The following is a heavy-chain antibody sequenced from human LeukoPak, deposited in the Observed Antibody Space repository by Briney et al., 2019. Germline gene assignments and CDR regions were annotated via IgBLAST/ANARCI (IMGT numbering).Heavy chain of an antibody. CDR2: ISGSGVST. J-gene: IGHJ4*02. CDR3: AKDLPGFFDY. CDR1: GFTFNSYA. Sequence: GGSLRLSCAASGFTFNSYAMSWVRQAPGKGLEWVSTISGSGVSTYYADSVKGRFTISRDNSRNTLYLQMNSLRAEDTAVYSCAKDLPGFFDYWGQGALVTVSS. V-gene: IGHV3-23*01.